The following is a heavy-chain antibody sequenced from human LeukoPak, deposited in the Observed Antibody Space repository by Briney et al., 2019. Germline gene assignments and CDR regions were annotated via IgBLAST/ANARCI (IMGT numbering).Heavy chain of an antibody. V-gene: IGHV3-30*02. CDR3: AKGRGWEASYYYYYMDV. D-gene: IGHD1-26*01. J-gene: IGHJ6*03. Sequence: GGSLRLSCAASGFTFSSYEMHWVRQAPGKGLEWVAFIRYDGSNKYYTDSVKGRFTISRDNSKNTLYLQMNSLRAEDTAVYYCAKGRGWEASYYYYYMDVWGKGTTVTISS. CDR1: GFTFSSYE. CDR2: IRYDGSNK.